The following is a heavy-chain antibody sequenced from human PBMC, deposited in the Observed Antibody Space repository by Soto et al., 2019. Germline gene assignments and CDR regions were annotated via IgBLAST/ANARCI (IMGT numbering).Heavy chain of an antibody. CDR3: AKDQGIAASHGID. V-gene: IGHV3-30*18. CDR2: ISNDGSDK. D-gene: IGHD6-13*01. Sequence: QVQLVESGGGVVQPGRSLRLSCAASGFTFNNYGMHWVRQAPGKGLEWVATISNDGSDKYYADSMKGRLTISRDNSKNTGYLQMNSLRAEETAVYYCAKDQGIAASHGIDWGQGTMVTVSS. CDR1: GFTFNNYG. J-gene: IGHJ3*01.